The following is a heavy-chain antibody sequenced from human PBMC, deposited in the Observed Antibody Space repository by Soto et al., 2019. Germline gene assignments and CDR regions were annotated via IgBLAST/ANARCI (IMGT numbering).Heavy chain of an antibody. Sequence: QAVSITWAVRDGLISRVGGGWLRKHTGKGLERIGYIYYRGSSNYNPSLKSRVTISVDTSKKQFHLKLNSETASDTAVYFCVSQRTTVITPAYFDYWGPGALVTVSS. CDR2: IYYRGSS. D-gene: IGHD4-4*01. CDR3: VSQRTTVITPAYFDY. CDR1: DGLISRVG. V-gene: IGHV4-59*08. J-gene: IGHJ4*02.